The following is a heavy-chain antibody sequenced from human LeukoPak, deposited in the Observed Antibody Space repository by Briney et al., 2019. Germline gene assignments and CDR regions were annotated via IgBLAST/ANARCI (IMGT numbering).Heavy chain of an antibody. CDR2: IGTAGDT. J-gene: IGHJ6*02. D-gene: IGHD2-2*01. Sequence: GGSLRLSCAASGFTFSSCDMHWVRHATGKGLEWVSAIGTAGDTYYPGSVKGRFTISRENAKNSLYLQMNSLRAGDTAVYYCARDRFYCSSTSCPPRGDYYGMDVWGQGTTVTVSS. CDR3: ARDRFYCSSTSCPPRGDYYGMDV. CDR1: GFTFSSCD. V-gene: IGHV3-13*01.